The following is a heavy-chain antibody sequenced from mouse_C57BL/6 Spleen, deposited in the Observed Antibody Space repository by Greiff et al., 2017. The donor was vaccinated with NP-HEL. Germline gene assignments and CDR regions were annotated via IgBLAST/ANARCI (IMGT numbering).Heavy chain of an antibody. CDR3: ARANYYGSTLAWFAY. CDR2: IDPFDSYT. Sequence: QVQLQQPGAELVMPGASVKLSCKASGYTFTSYWMHWVKQRPGQGLEWIGEIDPFDSYTNYNQKFKGKSTLTVDKSSSTAYMQLSSLTSEDSAVYYCARANYYGSTLAWFAYWGQGTLVTVSA. D-gene: IGHD1-1*01. J-gene: IGHJ3*01. CDR1: GYTFTSYW. V-gene: IGHV1-69*01.